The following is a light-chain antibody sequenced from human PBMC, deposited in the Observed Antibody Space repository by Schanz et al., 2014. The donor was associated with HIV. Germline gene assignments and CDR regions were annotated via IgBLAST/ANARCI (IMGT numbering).Light chain of an antibody. CDR1: QIISTS. Sequence: EAVLTQSPATLSVYPGERVTLSCRTTQIISTSLAWYQQRPGQPPRLLLYGASSRATGIPDRFSGSGSGTDFTLSISGLEPEDFAVYYCQQYDISPPWTFGQGTKVEIK. V-gene: IGKV3-20*01. CDR2: GAS. J-gene: IGKJ1*01. CDR3: QQYDISPPWT.